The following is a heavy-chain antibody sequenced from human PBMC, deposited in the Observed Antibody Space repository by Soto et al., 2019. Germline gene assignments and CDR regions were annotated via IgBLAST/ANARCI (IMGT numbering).Heavy chain of an antibody. CDR1: AGSLSTGGYY. CDR3: TRARSSSPAPCDY. J-gene: IGHJ4*02. Sequence: QVQLPESGPGLVKPSQTLSLTCTVSAGSLSTGGYYWSWIRQHPGKVLEWIGYIYYSGSTSYNPSLNSRVTIPVDTVENRLSLKPRCVPAAATAGYSWTRARSSSPAPCDYRGQGTLLSVSS. V-gene: IGHV4-31*03. CDR2: IYYSGST. D-gene: IGHD1-26*01.